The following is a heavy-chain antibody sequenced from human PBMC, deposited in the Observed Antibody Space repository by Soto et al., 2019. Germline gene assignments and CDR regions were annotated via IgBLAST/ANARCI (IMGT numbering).Heavy chain of an antibody. CDR3: AAGGLYGDYSTGDAFDI. D-gene: IGHD4-17*01. J-gene: IGHJ3*02. Sequence: QMQLVQSGPEVKKPGTSAKVSCKASGFTFTSSAMQWVRQARGQRHEWLGWFVVGSGNTNYAQKFLETVTITRDMSTSTAYMELSSLRSEDTAVYYCAAGGLYGDYSTGDAFDIWGQGTMVTVSS. CDR2: FVVGSGNT. V-gene: IGHV1-58*02. CDR1: GFTFTSSA.